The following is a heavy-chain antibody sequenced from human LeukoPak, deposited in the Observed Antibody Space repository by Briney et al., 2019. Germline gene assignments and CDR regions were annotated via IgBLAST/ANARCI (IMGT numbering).Heavy chain of an antibody. V-gene: IGHV1-2*02. CDR2: IDINSGGT. CDR3: ATNRVGSSFDY. Sequence: GASVKVSCKASGYTFTGRYMQWVRQAPGQGLEWMGRIDINSGGTTFAHHFQGRVTLTRDTSISTGYMELSGLTSDDTAVYYCATNRVGSSFDYWGQGTLVSVSS. J-gene: IGHJ4*02. D-gene: IGHD5-24*01. CDR1: GYTFTGRY.